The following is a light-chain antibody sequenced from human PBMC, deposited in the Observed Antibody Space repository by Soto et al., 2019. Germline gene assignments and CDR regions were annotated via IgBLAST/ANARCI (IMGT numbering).Light chain of an antibody. Sequence: EIVLTQSPATLSLSPGERATLSCRASQSVSTYLAWYQQKPGQPPRLLIYDASNRATGIPARFSGSGSGTDFTLTISSLEPEDFATYYCLQYHTYRTFGQGTKVEVK. CDR1: QSVSTY. V-gene: IGKV3-11*01. J-gene: IGKJ1*01. CDR3: LQYHTYRT. CDR2: DAS.